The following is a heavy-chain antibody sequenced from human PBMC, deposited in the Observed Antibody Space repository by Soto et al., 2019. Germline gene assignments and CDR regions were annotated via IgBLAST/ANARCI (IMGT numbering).Heavy chain of an antibody. CDR2: MNTDSGNT. D-gene: IGHD2-8*02. J-gene: IGHJ4*02. CDR3: TKDARRTGLVGHWVG. V-gene: IGHV1-8*01. Sequence: QVQLVQSGAAVKKPGDSVKVSCKASGYTFTSYGINWVRQATGQGLEWMGWMNTDSGNTGHAQAFQGRVIMTSDTSISTAYMELSSLRSEDTAVYYCTKDARRTGLVGHWVGWGQGTLVTVSS. CDR1: GYTFTSYG.